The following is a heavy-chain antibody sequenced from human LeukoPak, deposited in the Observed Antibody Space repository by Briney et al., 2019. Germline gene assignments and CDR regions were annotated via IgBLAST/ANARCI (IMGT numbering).Heavy chain of an antibody. D-gene: IGHD3-16*01. CDR3: ARDQVWGGGSGPLDY. J-gene: IGHJ4*02. CDR2: VGAYNGNT. Sequence: GASVKVSCKASGYTFTRNGISWVRQAPGQGLEWMGWVGAYNGNTNFAQKFQGRVAMTIDKSTSTAYMELRNLRSDDTAVYYCARDQVWGGGSGPLDYWGQGTLVTVSS. V-gene: IGHV1-18*01. CDR1: GYTFTRNG.